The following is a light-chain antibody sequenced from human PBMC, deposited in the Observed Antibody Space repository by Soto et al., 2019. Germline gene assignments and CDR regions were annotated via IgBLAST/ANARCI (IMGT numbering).Light chain of an antibody. V-gene: IGLV1-44*01. CDR1: TSILGGNT. CDR2: TNN. J-gene: IGLJ2*01. CDR3: SSYTIYSTLLL. Sequence: QSVLTQPPSVSGTPGHKVSISCSGSTSILGGNTVNWYQQLPGTAPKLLIYTNNQRPSGVPDRFSGSKSGTSASLAISGLRSEDEADYYCSSYTIYSTLLLFGGGTQLTVL.